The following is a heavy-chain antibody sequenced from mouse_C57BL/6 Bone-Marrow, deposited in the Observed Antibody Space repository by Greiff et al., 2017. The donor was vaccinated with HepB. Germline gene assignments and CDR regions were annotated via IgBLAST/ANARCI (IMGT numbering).Heavy chain of an antibody. D-gene: IGHD1-1*01. CDR3: ARWGGSRGYWYFDV. V-gene: IGHV1-64*01. Sequence: QVQLQQPGAELVKPGASVKLSCKASGYTFTSYWMHWVKQRPGQGLEWIGMIHPNSGSTNYNEKFKSKATLTVDKSSSTAYMQLSSLTSEDSAVYYCARWGGSRGYWYFDVWGTGTTVTVSS. J-gene: IGHJ1*03. CDR1: GYTFTSYW. CDR2: IHPNSGST.